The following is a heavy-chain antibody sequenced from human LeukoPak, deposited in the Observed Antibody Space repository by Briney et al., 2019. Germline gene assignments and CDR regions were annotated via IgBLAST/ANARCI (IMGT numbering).Heavy chain of an antibody. CDR1: GFTVSSNY. V-gene: IGHV3-66*01. J-gene: IGHJ3*02. CDR3: AREKVVISPDAFDI. Sequence: GGSLRLSCAASGFTVSSNYMSWVRQAPGKGLEWVSVIYSGGSTYYADSVKGRFTISRDNSKNTLYLQMNSLRAEDTAVYYCAREKVVISPDAFDIWGQGTMVTVSS. CDR2: IYSGGST. D-gene: IGHD3-22*01.